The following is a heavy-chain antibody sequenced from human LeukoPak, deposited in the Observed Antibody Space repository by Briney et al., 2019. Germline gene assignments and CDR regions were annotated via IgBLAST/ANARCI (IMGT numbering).Heavy chain of an antibody. CDR1: GFTFSRYS. Sequence: GGSLRLSCAASGFTFSRYSMNWVRQAPGKGLEWVSSISSSNICIYSADSVKGRFTISRDNSKNTLYLQMKNLRVEHTAVYYCAKGLHGGVGYGVDVWGQGTTVSVSS. CDR2: ISSSNICI. J-gene: IGHJ6*02. D-gene: IGHD3-16*01. CDR3: AKGLHGGVGYGVDV. V-gene: IGHV3-21*04.